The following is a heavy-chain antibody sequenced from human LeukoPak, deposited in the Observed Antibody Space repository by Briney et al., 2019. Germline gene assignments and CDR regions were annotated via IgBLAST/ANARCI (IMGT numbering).Heavy chain of an antibody. CDR1: GYTFTSYG. J-gene: IGHJ4*02. CDR2: ISAYNGNT. D-gene: IGHD5-18*01. Sequence: ASVKVSCKASGYTFTSYGISWVRQAPGQGLEWMGWISAYNGNTNYAQNLQGRVTMTTDTSTRTAYMELRSLRSDDTAVYYCARDRTVMASHFDYWAREPWSPSPQ. V-gene: IGHV1-18*01. CDR3: ARDRTVMASHFDY.